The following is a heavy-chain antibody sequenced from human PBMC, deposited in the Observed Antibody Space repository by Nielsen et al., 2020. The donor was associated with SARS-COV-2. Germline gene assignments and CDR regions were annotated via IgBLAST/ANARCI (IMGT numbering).Heavy chain of an antibody. CDR3: ASQPTRRTGTQYYYYYGMDV. CDR1: GGSISSSSYY. D-gene: IGHD1-1*01. V-gene: IGHV4-39*01. Sequence: SETLSLTCTVSGGSISSSSYYWGWIRQPPGKRLEWIGSIYYSGSTYYNPSLKSRVTISVDTSKNQFSLKLSSVTAADTAVYYCASQPTRRTGTQYYYYYGMDVWGQGTTVTVSS. J-gene: IGHJ6*02. CDR2: IYYSGST.